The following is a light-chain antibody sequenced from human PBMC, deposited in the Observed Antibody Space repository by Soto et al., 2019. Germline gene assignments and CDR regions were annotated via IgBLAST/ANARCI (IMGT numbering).Light chain of an antibody. CDR2: EVS. J-gene: IGLJ1*01. Sequence: SLLTQPRSGSGSPGQSVTISCAVTSSDVGGYDYVSWYQHHPGKAPKLMIYEVSNRPSGVSNRFSGSKSGNTASLTISGLQAEDEADYFCSSYTSSRAYVFGTGTKVTVL. CDR3: SSYTSSRAYV. V-gene: IGLV2-14*01. CDR1: SSDVGGYDY.